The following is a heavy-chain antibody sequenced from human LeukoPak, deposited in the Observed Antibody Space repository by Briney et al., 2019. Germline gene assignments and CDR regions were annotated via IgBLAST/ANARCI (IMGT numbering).Heavy chain of an antibody. Sequence: GGSLRLSCAASGFTFSSYGMHWVRQAPGKGLEWVAVIWYDGSNKYYADSVKGRFTISRDNSKNTLYLQMNSLRAEDTAVYYCARALPRDFWSGYLSYAFDIWGQGTMVTVSS. CDR1: GFTFSSYG. CDR3: ARALPRDFWSGYLSYAFDI. J-gene: IGHJ3*02. CDR2: IWYDGSNK. D-gene: IGHD3-3*01. V-gene: IGHV3-33*01.